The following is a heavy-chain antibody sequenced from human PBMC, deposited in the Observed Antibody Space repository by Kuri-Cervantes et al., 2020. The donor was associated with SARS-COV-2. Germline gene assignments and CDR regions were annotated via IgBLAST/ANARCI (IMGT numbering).Heavy chain of an antibody. J-gene: IGHJ6*03. CDR3: ARAPGYSYGLNYYYYMDV. V-gene: IGHV3-7*01. CDR1: GFTFGDYA. Sequence: GESLKISCTASGFTFGDYAMSWVRQAPGKGLEWVANIKQDGSEKYYVDSVKGRFTISRDNAKNSLYLQMNSLRAEDTAVYYCARAPGYSYGLNYYYYMDVWGKGTTVTVSS. D-gene: IGHD5-18*01. CDR2: IKQDGSEK.